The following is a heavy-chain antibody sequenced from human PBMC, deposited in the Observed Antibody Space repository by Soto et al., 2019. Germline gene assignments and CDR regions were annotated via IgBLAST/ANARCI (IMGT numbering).Heavy chain of an antibody. D-gene: IGHD3-10*01. CDR3: AKDSSSRFGSHHGMDV. V-gene: IGHV3-30*18. CDR2: ISYDGSNK. Sequence: GGSLRLSCSASGFTFSSYGMHWVRQAPGKGLEWVAVISYDGSNKYYADSTKGRFTISRDNSKNTLYLQMNSLRAEDTAVYYCAKDSSSRFGSHHGMDVWGQGTTVTVSS. CDR1: GFTFSSYG. J-gene: IGHJ6*02.